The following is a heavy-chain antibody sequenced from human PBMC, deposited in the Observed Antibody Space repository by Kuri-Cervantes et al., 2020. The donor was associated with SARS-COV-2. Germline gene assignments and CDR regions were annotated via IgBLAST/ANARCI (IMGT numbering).Heavy chain of an antibody. V-gene: IGHV1-3*01. CDR1: GYTFTSYY. CDR2: INAGNGNT. D-gene: IGHD6-13*01. J-gene: IGHJ6*02. CDR3: ARDLGQQLVPSDVSYYGMDV. Sequence: ASVKVSCKASGYTFTSYYMHWVRQAPGQGLEWMGWINAGNGNTKYSQKFQGRVTITRDTSASTAYMELSSLRSEDTAVYYCARDLGQQLVPSDVSYYGMDVWGQGTTVTVSS.